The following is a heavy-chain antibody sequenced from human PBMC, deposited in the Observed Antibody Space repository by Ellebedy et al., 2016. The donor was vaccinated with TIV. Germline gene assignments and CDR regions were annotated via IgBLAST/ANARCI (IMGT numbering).Heavy chain of an antibody. CDR3: AINLLAMDV. D-gene: IGHD2-15*01. CDR2: IYYSGST. J-gene: IGHJ6*02. V-gene: IGHV4-39*07. Sequence: SETLSLTCTVSGGSISSSSYYWGWIRQPPGKGLEWIGRIYYSGSTYYNPSLKSRVTISVDTSKNQLSLKLSSVTAADTAVYYCAINLLAMDVWGQGTTVTVSS. CDR1: GGSISSSSYY.